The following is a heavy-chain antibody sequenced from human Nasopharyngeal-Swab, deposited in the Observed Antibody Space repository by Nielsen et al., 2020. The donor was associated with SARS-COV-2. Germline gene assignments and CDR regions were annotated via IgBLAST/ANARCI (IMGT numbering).Heavy chain of an antibody. CDR3: ARDICSGGSCYALGY. CDR1: GFTFSSYS. D-gene: IGHD2-15*01. V-gene: IGHV3-21*01. Sequence: GGSLRLSCAASGFTFSSYSMNWVRQAPGKGLEWVSSISSSSYIYYADSVKGRFTISRDNAKNSLYLQMNSLRAEDTAVYYCARDICSGGSCYALGYWGQGTLVTVSS. CDR2: ISSSSYI. J-gene: IGHJ4*02.